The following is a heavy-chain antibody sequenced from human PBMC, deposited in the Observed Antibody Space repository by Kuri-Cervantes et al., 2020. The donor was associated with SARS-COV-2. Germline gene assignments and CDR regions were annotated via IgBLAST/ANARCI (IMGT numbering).Heavy chain of an antibody. CDR1: GGSFSGYY. J-gene: IGHJ4*02. CDR3: ARGTTIFGVAIDY. D-gene: IGHD3-3*01. Sequence: SQTLSLTCAVYGGSFSGYYWSWIRQPPGKGLEWIGEINHSGSTNYNPSLKSRVTISVDTSKNQFSLKLSPVTAADTAVYYCARGTTIFGVAIDYWGQGTLVTVSS. CDR2: INHSGST. V-gene: IGHV4-34*01.